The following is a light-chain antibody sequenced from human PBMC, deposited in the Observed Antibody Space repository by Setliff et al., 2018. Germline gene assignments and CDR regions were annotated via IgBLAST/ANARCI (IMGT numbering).Light chain of an antibody. CDR1: SSDVGGYNY. CDR2: DVS. CDR3: SSYTSSSPYV. Sequence: ALAQPPSASGSPGQSVTISCTGTSSDVGGYNYVSWYQQHPGKAPKLMIYDVSKRPSGVSNRFSGSKSGNTASLTISGLQAEDEADYYCSSYTSSSPYVFGTGTKVTVL. J-gene: IGLJ1*01. V-gene: IGLV2-14*01.